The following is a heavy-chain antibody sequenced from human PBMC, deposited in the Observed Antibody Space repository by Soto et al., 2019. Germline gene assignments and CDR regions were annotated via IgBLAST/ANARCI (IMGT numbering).Heavy chain of an antibody. CDR2: ISDSGSA. V-gene: IGHV4-59*01. CDR1: GASLDYFY. CDR3: ARDGYNSYYFDF. Sequence: SEPLSLTCNVSGASLDYFYWSWIRQPPGKAPEWIAYISDSGSANYNPSLRSRVIISVDTSNNQFSLKLTSVTAADTAVYYCARDGYNSYYFDFWGQGTLVTVSS. J-gene: IGHJ4*02. D-gene: IGHD5-12*01.